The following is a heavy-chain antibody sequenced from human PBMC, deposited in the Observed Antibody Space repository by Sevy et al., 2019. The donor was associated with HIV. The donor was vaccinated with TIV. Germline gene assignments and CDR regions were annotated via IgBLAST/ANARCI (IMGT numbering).Heavy chain of an antibody. V-gene: IGHV3-73*01. CDR2: IRFKANAYAT. J-gene: IGHJ4*02. Sequence: GGSLRLSCAASGFTFSGSAIHWVRQASGKGLEWVSRIRFKANAYATSYAASVKGRFTISRDDSKNTAYLQMNSLKTEDTAVYYCAATPGCRNNWYYLDYWGQGTLVTVSS. D-gene: IGHD6-13*01. CDR3: AATPGCRNNWYYLDY. CDR1: GFTFSGSA.